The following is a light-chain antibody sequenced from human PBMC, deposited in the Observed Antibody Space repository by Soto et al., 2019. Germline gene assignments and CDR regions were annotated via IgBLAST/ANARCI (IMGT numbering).Light chain of an antibody. CDR3: QQYINYPVT. Sequence: DIQMTQSPATLSASVGDRVTITCRASQSISDWLAWYQQRPGKAPKVLIYRASSLESVVPSRFSGSGFGTEFTLTISSLQPDDFATHYCQQYINYPVTFGQGT. CDR1: QSISDW. V-gene: IGKV1-5*03. CDR2: RAS. J-gene: IGKJ2*01.